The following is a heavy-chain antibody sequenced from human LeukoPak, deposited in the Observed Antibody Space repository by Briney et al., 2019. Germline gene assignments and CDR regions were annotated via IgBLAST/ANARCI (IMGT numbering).Heavy chain of an antibody. V-gene: IGHV5-51*03. J-gene: IGHJ4*02. CDR2: IYPGDSDT. D-gene: IGHD4-23*01. Sequence: PGEPLKLSCKGYGYSFTNYWIAWVRQMPWKGLEWMGIIYPGDSDTRYSPSFQGQVTISADKSISTAYLKWSSLKASDTAMYYCARGGTAPWYLIDYWGQGTLVSVSS. CDR3: ARGGTAPWYLIDY. CDR1: GYSFTNYW.